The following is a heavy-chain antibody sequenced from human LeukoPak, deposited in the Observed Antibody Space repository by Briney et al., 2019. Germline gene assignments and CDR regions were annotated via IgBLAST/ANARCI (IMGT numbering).Heavy chain of an antibody. CDR1: GDSISTYY. J-gene: IGHJ5*02. CDR2: IYTSGST. D-gene: IGHD4-17*01. CDR3: ARNDYGDYGGWFDP. V-gene: IGHV4-4*07. Sequence: SETLSLTCTVSGDSISTYYWSWIRQPAGKGLERIGRIYTSGSTKYNPSLNSRVTMSVDTSKNQFSLRLTSVTAADTAVYYCARNDYGDYGGWFDPWGQGILVTVSS.